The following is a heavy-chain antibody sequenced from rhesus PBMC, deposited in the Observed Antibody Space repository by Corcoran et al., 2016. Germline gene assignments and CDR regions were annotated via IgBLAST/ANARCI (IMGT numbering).Heavy chain of an antibody. V-gene: IGHV4-127*01. CDR1: GYSISSGYG. D-gene: IGHD1-20*01. CDR2: IGGRSGSP. J-gene: IGHJ6*01. Sequence: QGQLQESGPGLVKPSETLSLTCAVSGYSISSGYGWSWIRQPRGKGVEWIGYIGGRSGSPNYTPTLKRRVPISNDTSNNQFSLKLSSVNAADTAVYYCAREVGIAGTTDQYYYGLDSWGQGVVVTVSS. CDR3: AREVGIAGTTDQYYYGLDS.